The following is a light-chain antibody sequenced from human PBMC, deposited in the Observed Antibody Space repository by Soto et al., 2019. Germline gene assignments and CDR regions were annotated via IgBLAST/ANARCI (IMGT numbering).Light chain of an antibody. J-gene: IGLJ3*02. CDR3: GTWDSGLSAGV. V-gene: IGLV1-51*02. CDR2: ENN. Sequence: QSVLTQPPSVSAAPGQKVTISCSGSDSNIGNDHVSWYQQFPGTAPKLLIYENNKRPSGIPDRFSGSKSGTSATLGITGLQTGDEADYYCGTWDSGLSAGVIGGGTKVTVL. CDR1: DSNIGNDH.